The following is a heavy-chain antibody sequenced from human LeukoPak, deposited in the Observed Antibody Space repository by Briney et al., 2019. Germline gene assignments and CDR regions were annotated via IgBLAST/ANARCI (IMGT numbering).Heavy chain of an antibody. D-gene: IGHD3-22*01. J-gene: IGHJ6*03. CDR1: GGSFSGYY. CDR3: ARGPDSSGYYYTYYYLDV. CDR2: INHRGST. V-gene: IGHV4-34*01. Sequence: SETLSLTCAVYGGSFSGYYWSWIRLPPGKVLEWTREINHRGSTNYHSSLKSRVTISVDTSKNQISLKLSSVTAADTAVYYCARGPDSSGYYYTYYYLDVWGKGTTVTVSS.